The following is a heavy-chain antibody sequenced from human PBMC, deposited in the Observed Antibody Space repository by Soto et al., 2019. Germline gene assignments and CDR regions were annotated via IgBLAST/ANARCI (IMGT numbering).Heavy chain of an antibody. D-gene: IGHD1-1*01. Sequence: QVQLVESGGGVVQPGRSLRLSCAASGFTFSSYAMHWVRQAPGKGLEWVAVISYDGSNKYYADSVKGRFTISRDNSKNTLYLQMNSLRAEDTAVYYCAREVEQLERRVDYWGQGTLVTVSS. J-gene: IGHJ4*02. CDR1: GFTFSSYA. CDR2: ISYDGSNK. V-gene: IGHV3-30-3*01. CDR3: AREVEQLERRVDY.